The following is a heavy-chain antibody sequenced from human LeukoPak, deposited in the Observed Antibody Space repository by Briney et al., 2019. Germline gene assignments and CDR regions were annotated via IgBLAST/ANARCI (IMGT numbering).Heavy chain of an antibody. V-gene: IGHV3-21*01. Sequence: GGSLRLSCAASGFTFSTSTMNWVRQAPGKGLEWVSSISSSNDYIYYADSVKGRFTISRDNAKNSLYLQMNSLRAEDTAVYCCVRIPNSAGFPNWFDPWGQGTLVTVSS. CDR2: ISSSNDYI. D-gene: IGHD6-19*01. CDR3: VRIPNSAGFPNWFDP. J-gene: IGHJ5*02. CDR1: GFTFSTST.